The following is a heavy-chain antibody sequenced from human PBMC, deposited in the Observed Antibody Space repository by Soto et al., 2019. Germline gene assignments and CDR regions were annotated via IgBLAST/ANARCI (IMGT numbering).Heavy chain of an antibody. CDR1: GGSISSGDYY. V-gene: IGHV4-30-4*01. J-gene: IGHJ5*02. Sequence: QVQLQESGPGLVKPSQTLSLTCTVSGGSISSGDYYWSWIRQPPGKGLEWIGYIYYSGSTYYNPSLKSRVTISVYTSKNQFSLKLSSVTAADTAVYYCARATAYSSGWEVNWFDPWGQGTLVTVSS. D-gene: IGHD6-19*01. CDR2: IYYSGST. CDR3: ARATAYSSGWEVNWFDP.